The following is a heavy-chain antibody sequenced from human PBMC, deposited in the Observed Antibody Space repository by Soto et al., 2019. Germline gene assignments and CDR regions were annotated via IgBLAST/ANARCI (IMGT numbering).Heavy chain of an antibody. J-gene: IGHJ6*02. D-gene: IGHD3-9*01. CDR3: ARDDILTGYYYYYGMDV. V-gene: IGHV1-18*01. CDR2: ISAYNGNT. Sequence: ASVKVSCKASGYTFTSYFISWVRQAPGQGLEWMGWISAYNGNTNYAQKLQGRVTMTTDTSTSTAYMELRSLRSDDTAVYYCARDDILTGYYYYYGMDVWGQGTTVTVSS. CDR1: GYTFTSYF.